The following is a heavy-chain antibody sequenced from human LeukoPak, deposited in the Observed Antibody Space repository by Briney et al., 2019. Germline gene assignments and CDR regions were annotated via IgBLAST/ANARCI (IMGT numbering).Heavy chain of an antibody. J-gene: IGHJ4*02. CDR3: SRCSPGDSSNFYAVLQY. V-gene: IGHV1-69*06. Sequence: SVKVSCKASGGTFSSYAVSWVRLTPGQGLEWLGGIIPVFGTTTYAQKFQARGTMTADKSTNTTYLEISSLTSDDTAVYYGSRCSPGDSSNFYAVLQYGGQGTQVTVSS. CDR2: IIPVFGTT. D-gene: IGHD3-22*01. CDR1: GGTFSSYA.